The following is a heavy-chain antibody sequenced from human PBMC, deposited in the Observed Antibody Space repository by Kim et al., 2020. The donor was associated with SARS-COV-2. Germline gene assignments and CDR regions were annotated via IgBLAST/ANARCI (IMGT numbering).Heavy chain of an antibody. Sequence: SETLSLTCTVSGGSISSGGYYWSWIRQHPGKGLEWIGYIYYSGRTYYNPSLKSRVTISVDTSKNQFSLKLSSVTAADTAVYYCATSDYAYYYYGMDVWGQGTTVTVSS. CDR1: GGSISSGGYY. CDR2: IYYSGRT. CDR3: ATSDYAYYYYGMDV. D-gene: IGHD4-17*01. V-gene: IGHV4-31*03. J-gene: IGHJ6*02.